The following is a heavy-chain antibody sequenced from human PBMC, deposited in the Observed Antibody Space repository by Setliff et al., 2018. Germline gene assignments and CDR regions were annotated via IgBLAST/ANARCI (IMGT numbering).Heavy chain of an antibody. CDR3: TRNFLGWLARF. CDR1: GGSINEYY. D-gene: IGHD6-19*01. V-gene: IGHV4-4*07. Sequence: TLSLTCSVSGGSINEYYWSWFRQPAGKGLEWIGRIYSDENTDYNPSLKSRVTMSADTSKDQFSLKLKSVTAADTAVYYCTRNFLGWLARFWGRGTLVTVSS. J-gene: IGHJ4*02. CDR2: IYSDENT.